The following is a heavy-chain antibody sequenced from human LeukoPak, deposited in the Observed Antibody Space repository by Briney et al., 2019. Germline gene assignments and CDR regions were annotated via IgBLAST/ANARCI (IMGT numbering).Heavy chain of an antibody. V-gene: IGHV3-23*01. CDR3: AKGGHDSYGTYFDY. Sequence: PGGSLRLSCAASGFTFSSYAMSWVRQPPGKGLEWVSAISGSGGTTYYADSVKGRFTISRDNSKNTLYLQMNSLRAEDTAVYYCAKGGHDSYGTYFDYWGQRTLVTVSS. CDR1: GFTFSSYA. CDR2: ISGSGGTT. D-gene: IGHD5-18*01. J-gene: IGHJ4*02.